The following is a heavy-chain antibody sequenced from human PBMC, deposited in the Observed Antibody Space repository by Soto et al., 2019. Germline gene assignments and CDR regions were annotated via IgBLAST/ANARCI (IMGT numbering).Heavy chain of an antibody. Sequence: QITLKESGPTLVNPTQTLTLTCTFSGFSLSTSGVAVGWIRQPPGKALEWLALIYWDDDKRYSPSMKGRLTNTRDTSKNQVVRIMTNMDPEDTATYYCAHRLTATAFDIWGQGTMVTVSS. CDR3: AHRLTATAFDI. J-gene: IGHJ3*02. D-gene: IGHD2-21*02. V-gene: IGHV2-5*02. CDR1: GFSLSTSGVA. CDR2: IYWDDDK.